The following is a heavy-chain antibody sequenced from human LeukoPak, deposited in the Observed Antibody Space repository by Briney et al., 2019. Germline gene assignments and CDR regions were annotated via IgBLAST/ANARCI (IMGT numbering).Heavy chain of an antibody. D-gene: IGHD2-2*01. CDR1: GYTLTELP. CDR3: ATRRERFYQLPQFDY. J-gene: IGHJ4*02. CDR2: FDPEDGET. V-gene: IGHV1-24*01. Sequence: GASVKVSCKVSGYTLTELPMHWVRQAPGKGLEWMGGFDPEDGETIYAQKFQGRVTMTEDTSTDTAYMELSSLRSEDTAVYYCATRRERFYQLPQFDYWGQGTLVTVSS.